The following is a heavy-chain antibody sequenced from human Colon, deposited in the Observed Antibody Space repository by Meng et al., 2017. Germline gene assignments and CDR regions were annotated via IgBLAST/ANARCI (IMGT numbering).Heavy chain of an antibody. V-gene: IGHV4-59*01. J-gene: IGHJ5*02. CDR3: ARGRGNWGSHWFDP. D-gene: IGHD7-27*01. CDR1: GASINNYY. Sequence: SETLSLTCSISGASINNYYWSWIRQSPGRGLEWIGYMYYSGSSNSNPSLKSRVTMSGDTSTNQFFLKLSSVTAADTAVYYCARGRGNWGSHWFDPWGQGTLVTVSS. CDR2: MYYSGSS.